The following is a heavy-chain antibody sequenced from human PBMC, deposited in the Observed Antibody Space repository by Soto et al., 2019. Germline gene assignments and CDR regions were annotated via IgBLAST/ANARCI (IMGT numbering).Heavy chain of an antibody. J-gene: IGHJ5*02. CDR2: IYHTGNA. Sequence: SETLSLTCSVSGDSISNSRFYWAWIRKPPGEGLEWIGSIYHTGNAYYNPSLKSRVTISFDTSKNQFSLKLTSVTAADAALYYCARDFFDSSDYTTNWFDPWGQGTLVTVS. V-gene: IGHV4-39*01. CDR3: ARDFFDSSDYTTNWFDP. D-gene: IGHD3-22*01. CDR1: GDSISNSRFY.